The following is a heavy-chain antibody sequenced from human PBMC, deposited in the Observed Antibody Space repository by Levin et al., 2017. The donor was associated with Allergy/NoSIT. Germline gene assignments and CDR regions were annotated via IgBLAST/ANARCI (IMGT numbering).Heavy chain of an antibody. D-gene: IGHD5-18*01. Sequence: VASVKVSCKASGYTFTNHAIHWVRQAPGQGLEWMGWIYAGNGNTKYSQKFQGRVTITMHPSASTAYTDLSSLRSEDTAVVHCARGHTYGELDYWGQGILVTVSS. J-gene: IGHJ4*02. V-gene: IGHV1-3*01. CDR2: IYAGNGNT. CDR1: GYTFTNHA. CDR3: ARGHTYGELDY.